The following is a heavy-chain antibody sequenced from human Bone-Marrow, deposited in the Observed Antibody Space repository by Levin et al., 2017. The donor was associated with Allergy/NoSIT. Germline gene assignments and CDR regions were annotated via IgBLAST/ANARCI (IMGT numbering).Heavy chain of an antibody. J-gene: IGHJ4*02. Sequence: RGESLKISCKGSGYSFTNSWIGWVRQMSGKGLEWMGIIYPGDSNTKYSPSFQGQVTISADKSISTAYLQWSSLKASDTAMYYCARGSSSLDDWGQGTLVTVSS. CDR1: GYSFTNSW. V-gene: IGHV5-51*01. D-gene: IGHD2-15*01. CDR3: ARGSSSLDD. CDR2: IYPGDSNT.